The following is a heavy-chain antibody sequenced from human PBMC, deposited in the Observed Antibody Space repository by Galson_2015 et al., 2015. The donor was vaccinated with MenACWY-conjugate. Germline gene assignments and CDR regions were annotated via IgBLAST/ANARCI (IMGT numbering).Heavy chain of an antibody. CDR3: ARGAYDSSEDAFDI. D-gene: IGHD3-22*01. V-gene: IGHV4-59*01. CDR2: IYYSGST. CDR1: GGSISSYY. Sequence: SETLSLTCTVSGGSISSYYWSWIRQPPGKGLEWIGYIYYSGSTNYNPSLKSRVTISVDTSKNQFSLKLSSVTAADTAVYYCARGAYDSSEDAFDIWGQGTMVTVSS. J-gene: IGHJ3*02.